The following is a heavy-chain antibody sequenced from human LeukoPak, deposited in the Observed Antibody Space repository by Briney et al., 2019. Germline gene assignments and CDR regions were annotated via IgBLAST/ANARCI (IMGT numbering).Heavy chain of an antibody. D-gene: IGHD4-17*01. J-gene: IGHJ4*02. Sequence: PGGSLRLSCAASGFTFSSYGMHWVRQAPGKGLEWVAVISYDGSNKYYADSVKGRFTISRDNSKNTLYLQMNSLRAEDTAVYYCAKDATDGDYVFDYWGQGTLVTVSS. CDR2: ISYDGSNK. CDR1: GFTFSSYG. V-gene: IGHV3-30*18. CDR3: AKDATDGDYVFDY.